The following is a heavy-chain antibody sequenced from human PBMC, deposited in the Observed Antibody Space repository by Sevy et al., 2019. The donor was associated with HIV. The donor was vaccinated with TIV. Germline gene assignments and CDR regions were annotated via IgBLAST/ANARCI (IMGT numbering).Heavy chain of an antibody. V-gene: IGHV3-21*01. J-gene: IGHJ4*02. Sequence: GSLRLSCAASGFTFSSYNMNWVRQAPGKGLEWVSSISSSNSYIYYADSVKGRFTISRDIAKNSLYLQMNSLRAEDTAVYYCARDTFGIAVADYWGQGTLVTVSS. CDR1: GFTFSSYN. D-gene: IGHD6-19*01. CDR2: ISSSNSYI. CDR3: ARDTFGIAVADY.